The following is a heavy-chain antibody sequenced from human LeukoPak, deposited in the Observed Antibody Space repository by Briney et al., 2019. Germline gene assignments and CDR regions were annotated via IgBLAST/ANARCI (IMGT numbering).Heavy chain of an antibody. CDR2: IYPGDSDT. J-gene: IGHJ3*02. D-gene: IGHD6-13*01. CDR3: ARHSHVWAAWPQAAFDI. CDR1: GYSFTSYW. V-gene: IGHV5-51*01. Sequence: GESLKISCKGSGYSFTSYWIGWVRQMPGKGLEWMGIIYPGDSDTRYSPSFQGQVTISADKSISTAYLQWSSLKASDTAMYYCARHSHVWAAWPQAAFDIWGQGTMVTVSS.